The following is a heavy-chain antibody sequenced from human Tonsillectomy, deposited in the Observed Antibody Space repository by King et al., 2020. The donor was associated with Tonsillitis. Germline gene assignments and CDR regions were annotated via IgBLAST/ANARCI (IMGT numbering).Heavy chain of an antibody. Sequence: QLVQSGAEVKKPGASVKVSCKASGYTFTSYYMHWVRQAPGQGLEWMGIINPSGGSTSYAQKFQGRVTMTRDPSTSTVYMELSSLRSEDTAVYYCARDPVLTNRDQPGRGYSYGSGPHYWGQGTLVTVSS. V-gene: IGHV1-46*01. CDR3: ARDPVLTNRDQPGRGYSYGSGPHY. J-gene: IGHJ4*02. CDR1: GYTFTSYY. D-gene: IGHD5-18*01. CDR2: INPSGGST.